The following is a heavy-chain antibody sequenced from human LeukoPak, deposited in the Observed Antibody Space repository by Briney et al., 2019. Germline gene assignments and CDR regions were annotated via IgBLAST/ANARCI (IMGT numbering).Heavy chain of an antibody. CDR3: ARGLMVRGVISAFDI. CDR2: IKQDGSEK. D-gene: IGHD3-10*01. V-gene: IGHV3-7*01. J-gene: IGHJ3*02. CDR1: GFTFSSYW. Sequence: GGSLRLSCAASGFTFSSYWMSWVRQAPGKGLEWVANIKQDGSEKYYVDSVKGRFTISRDNAKNSLYLQMNSLRAEDTAVYYCARGLMVRGVISAFDIWGQGTMVTVSS.